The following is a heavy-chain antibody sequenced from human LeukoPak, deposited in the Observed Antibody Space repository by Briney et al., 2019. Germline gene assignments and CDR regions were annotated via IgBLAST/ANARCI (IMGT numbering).Heavy chain of an antibody. J-gene: IGHJ6*02. V-gene: IGHV1-2*06. CDR1: GYIFTAYY. Sequence: ASVKVSCKAAGYIFTAYYMQWVRQAPGQGLEWMGLINPNTGDTNYAQKFQGRVTITADESTSTAYMELSSLRSEDTAVYYCARALNYYYGMDVWGQGTTVTVSS. CDR3: ARALNYYYGMDV. CDR2: INPNTGDT.